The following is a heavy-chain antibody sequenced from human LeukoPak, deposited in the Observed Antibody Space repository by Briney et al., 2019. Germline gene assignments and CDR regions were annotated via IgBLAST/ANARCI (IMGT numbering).Heavy chain of an antibody. D-gene: IGHD6-13*01. V-gene: IGHV4-59*01. CDR2: IYHSGST. Sequence: SETLSLTCTVSGGAMTNYYWSWIRQPPGKGLEWIGYIYHSGSTNYNPSLKSRVTISADTSKDQFSLKLASVTAADTAVYYCATGYSSTWYYFDYWGQGTLVTVSS. J-gene: IGHJ4*02. CDR3: ATGYSSTWYYFDY. CDR1: GGAMTNYY.